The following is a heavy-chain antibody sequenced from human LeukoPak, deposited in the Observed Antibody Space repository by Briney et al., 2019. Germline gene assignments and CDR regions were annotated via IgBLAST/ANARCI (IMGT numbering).Heavy chain of an antibody. CDR1: GFTFSSYG. J-gene: IGHJ6*03. CDR2: ISGSGGST. D-gene: IGHD6-13*01. Sequence: GGSLRLSCAASGFTFSSYGMSWVRQAPGKGLEWVSAISGSGGSTYYADSVKGRFTISRDNSKNTLYLQMNSLRAEDTAVYYCAKDLDSSSWYRYYYYYYMDVWGKGTTVAVSS. V-gene: IGHV3-23*01. CDR3: AKDLDSSSWYRYYYYYYMDV.